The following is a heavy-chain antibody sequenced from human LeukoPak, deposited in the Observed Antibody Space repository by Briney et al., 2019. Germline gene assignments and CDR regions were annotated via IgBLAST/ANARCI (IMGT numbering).Heavy chain of an antibody. D-gene: IGHD1-1*01. CDR1: GGSISSYY. CDR2: IYYSGST. V-gene: IGHV4-59*08. J-gene: IGHJ3*02. CDR3: ARGWTTEHAFDI. Sequence: SETLSLTCTVSGGSISSYYWSWIRQPPGKGLEWIGYIYYSGSTNYNPSLKSRVTISVDTSKNQFSLKLSSVTAAETAVYYCARGWTTEHAFDIWGQGTMVTVSS.